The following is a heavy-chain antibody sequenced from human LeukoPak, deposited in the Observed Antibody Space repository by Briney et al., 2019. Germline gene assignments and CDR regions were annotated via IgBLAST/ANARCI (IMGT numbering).Heavy chain of an antibody. V-gene: IGHV3-30*03. CDR2: ISYDGRSK. J-gene: IGHJ4*02. D-gene: IGHD6-13*01. CDR1: GFTFSSFG. CDR3: ARESRPSSSRYRGNFDY. Sequence: GRSLTLSCAASGFTFSSFGMHWVRQAPGKGLEWVAIISYDGRSKYYADSVKGRFTISRDNSRNTLYLQMNSLRPEDTAVYYCARESRPSSSRYRGNFDYWGQGTLVTVSS.